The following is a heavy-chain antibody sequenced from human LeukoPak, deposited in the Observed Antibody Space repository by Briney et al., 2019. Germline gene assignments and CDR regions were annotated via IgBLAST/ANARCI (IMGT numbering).Heavy chain of an antibody. D-gene: IGHD6-13*01. Sequence: SETLSLTFFVSGGFINSYYWSWIRQPAGKGLEWIGRIYSSGGTNYNPSLKSRVTVSVDTSKNQFSLKLTSVTAADTAVYYCARRDSSSWYANWYFDLWGRGTLVTVSS. V-gene: IGHV4-4*07. J-gene: IGHJ2*01. CDR2: IYSSGGT. CDR3: ARRDSSSWYANWYFDL. CDR1: GGFINSYY.